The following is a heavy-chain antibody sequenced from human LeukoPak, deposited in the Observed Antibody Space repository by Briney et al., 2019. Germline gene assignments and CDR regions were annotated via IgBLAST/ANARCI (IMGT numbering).Heavy chain of an antibody. CDR1: GYTFTGYY. Sequence: ASVKVSCKASGYTFTGYYMHWVRQAPGQGLEWMGWINPNSGGTNYAQKFQGRVTVTRDTSTSTAYMELSRLRSDDTAVYYCAKEPYDSGSFRTDYYYMDVWGKGTTVTISS. J-gene: IGHJ6*03. V-gene: IGHV1-2*02. D-gene: IGHD3-10*01. CDR2: INPNSGGT. CDR3: AKEPYDSGSFRTDYYYMDV.